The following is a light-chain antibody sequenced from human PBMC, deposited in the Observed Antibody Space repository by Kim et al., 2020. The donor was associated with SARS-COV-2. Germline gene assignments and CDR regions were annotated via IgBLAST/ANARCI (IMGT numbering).Light chain of an antibody. V-gene: IGLV2-14*03. CDR2: DVT. J-gene: IGLJ3*02. Sequence: GHSMTISCTGTNSDIGGYNYVSWYQHHPGKAPKLLIYDVTKRPSGVSNRFSGSKSGSTASLTISGLQAEDEADYYCSSYTSSKTWLFGGGTQLTVL. CDR1: NSDIGGYNY. CDR3: SSYTSSKTWL.